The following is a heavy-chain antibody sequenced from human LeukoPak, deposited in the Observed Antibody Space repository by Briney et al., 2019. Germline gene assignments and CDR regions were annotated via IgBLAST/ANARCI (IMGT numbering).Heavy chain of an antibody. CDR2: IYYSGST. D-gene: IGHD1-26*01. Sequence: AETLSLTCTVSGGSLSSSSYYWGWDRQPPGRGREWVGSIYYSGSTYDNPSLKSRVTISVDTSKNQFSLKLSSVTAADTAVYYCARRDSGSYYDAFDIWGQGTMVTVSS. V-gene: IGHV4-39*01. CDR3: ARRDSGSYYDAFDI. J-gene: IGHJ3*02. CDR1: GGSLSSSSYY.